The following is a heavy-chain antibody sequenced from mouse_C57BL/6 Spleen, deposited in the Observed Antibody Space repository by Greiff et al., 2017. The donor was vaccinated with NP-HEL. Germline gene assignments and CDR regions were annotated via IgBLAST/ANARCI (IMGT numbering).Heavy chain of an antibody. J-gene: IGHJ4*01. D-gene: IGHD1-1*01. Sequence: DVKLVESGGGLVKPGGSLKLSCAASGFTFSSYAMSWVRQTPEKRLEWVATISDGGSYTYYPDNVKGRFTISRDNAKNNLYLQMSHLKSEDTAMYYCARERGTDYYGSRGYYAMDYWGQGTSVTVSS. CDR3: ARERGTDYYGSRGYYAMDY. V-gene: IGHV5-4*01. CDR1: GFTFSSYA. CDR2: ISDGGSYT.